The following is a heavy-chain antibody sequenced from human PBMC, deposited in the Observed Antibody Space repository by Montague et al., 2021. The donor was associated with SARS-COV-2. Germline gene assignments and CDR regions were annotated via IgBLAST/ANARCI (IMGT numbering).Heavy chain of an antibody. V-gene: IGHV3-11*06. CDR3: ARSVDTAMVPLYYYYYDMDV. D-gene: IGHD5-18*01. CDR1: GFTFSDYY. CDR2: ISSSSSYT. Sequence: SLRLSCAASGFTFSDYYMSWIRQAPGKGLEWVSYISSSSSYTNYADSVKGRFTISRDNAKNSLYLQMNSLRAEDTAVYYCARSVDTAMVPLYYYYYDMDVWGQGTTVTVSS. J-gene: IGHJ6*02.